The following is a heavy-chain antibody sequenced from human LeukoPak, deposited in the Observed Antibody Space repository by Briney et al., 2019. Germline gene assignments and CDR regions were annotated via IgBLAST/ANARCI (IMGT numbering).Heavy chain of an antibody. V-gene: IGHV3-21*01. CDR2: ICPTGTDK. J-gene: IGHJ4*02. CDR1: GFTFSSCG. D-gene: IGHD1-14*01. CDR3: APETIGRHYDH. Sequence: PGGSLILSCAASGFTFSSCGFNWVRQAPEKVLELVSSICPTGTDKYYAASVRRRITITINSAKNLLYPQMHSLLDEDTAVYYCAPETIGRHYDHWGQGTLLTVSS.